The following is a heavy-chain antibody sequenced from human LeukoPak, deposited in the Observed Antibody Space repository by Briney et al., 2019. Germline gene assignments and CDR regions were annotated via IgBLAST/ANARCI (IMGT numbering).Heavy chain of an antibody. V-gene: IGHV3-30-3*01. D-gene: IGHD1-26*01. CDR1: GFTFSSYA. CDR3: ARVSEGGTFSDY. Sequence: GRSLRLSCAASGFTFSSYAMHWVRQAPGKGLEWVAVISYDGSNKYYADSVMGRFTISRDNSKNTLYLQMNSLRAEDTAVYYCARVSEGGTFSDYWGQGTLVTVSS. CDR2: ISYDGSNK. J-gene: IGHJ4*02.